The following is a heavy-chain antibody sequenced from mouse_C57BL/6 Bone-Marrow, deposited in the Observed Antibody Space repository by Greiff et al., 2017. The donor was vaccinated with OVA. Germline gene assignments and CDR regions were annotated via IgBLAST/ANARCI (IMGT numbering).Heavy chain of an antibody. J-gene: IGHJ2*01. D-gene: IGHD2-5*01. CDR2: IYPGSGNT. V-gene: IGHV1-66*01. CDR1: GYSFTSYY. CDR3: AAYYSNLFDY. Sequence: QVHVKQSGPELVKPGASVKISCKASGYSFTSYYIHWVKQRPGQGLEWIGWIYPGSGNTKYNEKFKGKATLTADTSSSTAYMQLSSLTSEDSAVYYCAAYYSNLFDYWGQGTTLTVSS.